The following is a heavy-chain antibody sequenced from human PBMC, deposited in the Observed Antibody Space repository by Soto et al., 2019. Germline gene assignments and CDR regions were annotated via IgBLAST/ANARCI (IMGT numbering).Heavy chain of an antibody. CDR2: ISYDGSNK. CDR3: AKDRSSYYYDSSGYYYAYYYYGMDV. Sequence: GGSLRLSCAASGFTFSSYGMHWVRQAPGKGLEWVAVISYDGSNKYYADSVKGRFTISRDNSKNTLYLQMNSLRAEDTAVYYCAKDRSSYYYDSSGYYYAYYYYGMDVWGQGTTVTVSS. CDR1: GFTFSSYG. J-gene: IGHJ6*02. D-gene: IGHD3-22*01. V-gene: IGHV3-30*18.